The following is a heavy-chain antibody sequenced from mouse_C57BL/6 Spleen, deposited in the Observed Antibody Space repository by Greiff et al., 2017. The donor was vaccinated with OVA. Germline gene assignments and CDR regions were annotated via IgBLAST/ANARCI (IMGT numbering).Heavy chain of an antibody. Sequence: VQLQQPGAELVMPGASVKLSCKASGYTFTSYWMHWVKQRPGQGLEWIGEIDPSDSYTNYNQKFKGKSTLTVDKSSSTAYMQLSSLTSEDSAVYYCARRDGNYVGAYWGQGTLVTVSA. D-gene: IGHD2-1*01. CDR1: GYTFTSYW. CDR3: ARRDGNYVGAY. J-gene: IGHJ3*01. CDR2: IDPSDSYT. V-gene: IGHV1-69*01.